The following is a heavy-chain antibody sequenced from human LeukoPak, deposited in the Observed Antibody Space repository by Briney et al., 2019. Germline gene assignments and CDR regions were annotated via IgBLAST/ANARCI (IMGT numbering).Heavy chain of an antibody. CDR1: GIIFSSFG. J-gene: IGHJ4*02. CDR3: AKVGSGWYGVDY. Sequence: GGSLRLSCAVSGIIFSSFGIHWVRQAPGKGLEWVAFIRYDGTNKYYADSVKGRFTISRDNSKNTLYLQMNSLRAEDTAVYYCAKVGSGWYGVDYWGQGTLVTVSS. V-gene: IGHV3-30*02. CDR2: IRYDGTNK. D-gene: IGHD6-19*01.